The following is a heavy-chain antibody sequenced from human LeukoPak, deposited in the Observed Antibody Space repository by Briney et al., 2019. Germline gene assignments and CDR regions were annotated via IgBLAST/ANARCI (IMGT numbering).Heavy chain of an antibody. V-gene: IGHV4-39*01. CDR2: IYYSGST. CDR3: ARQSQYYFDY. J-gene: IGHJ4*02. Sequence: KPSETLSLTCTVSGGSISSSSYYWGWIRQPPGKGLEWIGSIYYSGSTYYNPSLKSRVAISVDTSKNQFSLKLSSVTAADTAVYYCARQSQYYFDYWGQGTLVTVSS. CDR1: GGSISSSSYY.